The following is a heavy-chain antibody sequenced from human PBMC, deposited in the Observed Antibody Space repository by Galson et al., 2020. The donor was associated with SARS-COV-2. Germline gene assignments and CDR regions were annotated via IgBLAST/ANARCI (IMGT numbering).Heavy chain of an antibody. CDR2: ISGSGGST. D-gene: IGHD3-3*01. CDR1: GFTFSSYA. J-gene: IGHJ6*02. V-gene: IGHV3-23*01. CDR3: AKSASGRFLEWLLLYYYYGMDV. Sequence: GGSLRLSCAASGFTFSSYAMSWVRQAPGKGLEWVSAISGSGGSTYYADSVKGRFTISRDNSKNTLYLQMNSLRAEDTAVYYCAKSASGRFLEWLLLYYYYGMDVWGQGTTGTVSS.